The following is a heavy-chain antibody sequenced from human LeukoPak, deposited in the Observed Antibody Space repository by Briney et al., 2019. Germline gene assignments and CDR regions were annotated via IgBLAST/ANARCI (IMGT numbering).Heavy chain of an antibody. J-gene: IGHJ6*02. D-gene: IGHD2-8*01. CDR1: GFTVSSNY. CDR2: IYSGGST. Sequence: GGSLRLSCAASGFTVSSNYMSWVRQAPGKGLEWVSVIYSGGSTYYADSVKGRFTISRHNSKNTLYLQMNSLRAEDTAVYYCARERPLNILMAYASRGHGMDVWGQGTTVTVSS. V-gene: IGHV3-53*04. CDR3: ARERPLNILMAYASRGHGMDV.